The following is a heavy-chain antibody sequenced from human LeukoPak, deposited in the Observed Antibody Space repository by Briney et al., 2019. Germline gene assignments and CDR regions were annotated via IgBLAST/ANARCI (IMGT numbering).Heavy chain of an antibody. J-gene: IGHJ4*02. D-gene: IGHD6-19*01. Sequence: GTSLRLSCAASGFPFSSYGMHWVRQAPGKGLEWVARLVYDARSDYANSVKGRFSISRDDSKNTLFLNMSNLRVEDTALYYCARDLSAAFDFWGQGVLVTVSS. CDR3: ARDLSAAFDF. CDR1: GFPFSSYG. V-gene: IGHV3-33*01. CDR2: LVYDARS.